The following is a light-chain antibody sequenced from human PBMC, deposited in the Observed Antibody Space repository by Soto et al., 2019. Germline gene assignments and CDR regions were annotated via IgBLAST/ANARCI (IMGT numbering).Light chain of an antibody. CDR3: QQYYSTPRT. Sequence: DIVMPQSPDSLSVSLGERASINCRSSQSVLYSSKDKNYLAWYQQKPGQPPKLLIYWASTRESGVPDRFSGSGSGTDFTLTISSLQAEDVAVSYCQQYYSTPRTFGQGTKVEIK. V-gene: IGKV4-1*01. CDR1: QSVLYSSKDKNY. J-gene: IGKJ1*01. CDR2: WAS.